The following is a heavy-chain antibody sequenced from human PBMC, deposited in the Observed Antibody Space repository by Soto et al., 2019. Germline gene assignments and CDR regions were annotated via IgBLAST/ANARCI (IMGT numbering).Heavy chain of an antibody. J-gene: IGHJ4*02. CDR1: GYIFSNHH. CDR3: ARGGSWGFDY. V-gene: IGHV1-46*03. Sequence: QVQLVQSGAEVKKPGASVRVSCQASGYIFSNHHIQWLRQAPGQGLEWMGIINPSGGSTNYAQKFQGRVTMTRDTSTTTVYMELNSLSSEDTAVYFCARGGSWGFDYWGQGTLVTVSS. D-gene: IGHD3-16*01. CDR2: INPSGGST.